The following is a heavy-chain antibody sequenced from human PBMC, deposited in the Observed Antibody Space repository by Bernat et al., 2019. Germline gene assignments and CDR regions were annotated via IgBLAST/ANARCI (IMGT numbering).Heavy chain of an antibody. V-gene: IGHV4-39*01. Sequence: QLLLQESGPGLVKPSETLSLTCTVSGGSISSSSYYWGWIRQPPGKGLDWIGTIYYSGSTYYNPPLKSRVTISVDTSKKQFSLKLRSVTAADTAVYYCARHPITMVRGVLLPYGMDVWGQGTTVTVSS. J-gene: IGHJ6*02. CDR3: ARHPITMVRGVLLPYGMDV. CDR2: IYYSGST. CDR1: GGSISSSSYY. D-gene: IGHD3-10*01.